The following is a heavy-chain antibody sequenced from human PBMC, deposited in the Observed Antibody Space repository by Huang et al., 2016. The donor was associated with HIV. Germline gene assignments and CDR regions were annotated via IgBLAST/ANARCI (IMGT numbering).Heavy chain of an antibody. Sequence: QVQLVQSGAEVKTPGSSVKVSCKASGGTFSKYAISWVRQAPGQGLEWMGGIIPMFGTPNYARKVRGRVTITADDSTCTTYVEVSSLRSEDTALYYCARGQLGSYGDYDVLYWGQGTLVTVSS. V-gene: IGHV1-69*13. CDR2: IIPMFGTP. CDR3: ARGQLGSYGDYDVLY. D-gene: IGHD4-17*01. CDR1: GGTFSKYA. J-gene: IGHJ4*02.